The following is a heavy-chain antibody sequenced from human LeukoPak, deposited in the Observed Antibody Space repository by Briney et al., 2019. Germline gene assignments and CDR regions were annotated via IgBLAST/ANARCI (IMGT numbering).Heavy chain of an antibody. V-gene: IGHV3-30*03. CDR3: ARGLSDVPQLTY. J-gene: IGHJ4*02. CDR2: ISYDGSNK. CDR1: GFTFSSYG. Sequence: GRSLRLSCAASGFTFSSYGMYWVRQAPGKGLEWVAVISYDGSNKYYADSVKGRFTISRDNSKNTLYPQMNSLRAEDTAVYYCARGLSDVPQLTYWGQGTLVTVSS. D-gene: IGHD3-9*01.